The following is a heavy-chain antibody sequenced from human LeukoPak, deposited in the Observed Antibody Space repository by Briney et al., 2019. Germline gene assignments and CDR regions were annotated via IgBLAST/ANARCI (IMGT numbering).Heavy chain of an antibody. Sequence: SETLSLTCTVSGGSISSYYWSWIRQPPGKGLEWIGYIYYGGSTNYNPSLKSRVTISVDTSKNQFSLKLSSVTAADTAVNYCARHVSIAPLFDYWGQGTLVTVSS. CDR3: ARHVSIAPLFDY. CDR2: IYYGGST. CDR1: GGSISSYY. V-gene: IGHV4-59*08. D-gene: IGHD6-6*01. J-gene: IGHJ4*02.